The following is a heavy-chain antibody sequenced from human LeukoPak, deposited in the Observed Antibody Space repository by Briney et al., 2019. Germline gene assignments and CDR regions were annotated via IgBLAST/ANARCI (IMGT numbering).Heavy chain of an antibody. Sequence: PSGTLSLTCAVSGGSISSSNWWSWVRQPPGKGPEWIGYIYYSGSTYYNPSLKSRVTISVDTSKNQFSLKLSSVTAADTAVYYCARTEVVITYAFDIWGQGTMVTVSS. D-gene: IGHD3-22*01. CDR3: ARTEVVITYAFDI. J-gene: IGHJ3*02. CDR1: GGSISSSNW. V-gene: IGHV4-4*02. CDR2: IYYSGST.